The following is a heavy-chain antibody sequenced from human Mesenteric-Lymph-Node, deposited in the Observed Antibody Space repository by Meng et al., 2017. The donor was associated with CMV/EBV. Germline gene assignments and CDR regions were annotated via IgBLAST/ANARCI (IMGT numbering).Heavy chain of an antibody. CDR1: GGYFSGYY. J-gene: IGHJ4*02. Sequence: CAVSGGYFSGYYWSWIRQPPGKGLEWIGEINHSGSTNYNPSLKSRVTISVDTSKNQFSLKLSSVTAADTAVYYCARGGGGYGDYSDYWGQGTLVTVSS. D-gene: IGHD4-17*01. CDR2: INHSGST. V-gene: IGHV4-34*01. CDR3: ARGGGGYGDYSDY.